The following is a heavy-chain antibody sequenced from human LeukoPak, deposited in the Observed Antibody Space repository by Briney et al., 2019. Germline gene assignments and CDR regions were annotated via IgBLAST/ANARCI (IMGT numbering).Heavy chain of an antibody. CDR1: GYTFTSYG. V-gene: IGHV1-18*01. J-gene: IGHJ6*03. CDR3: ARVGSDLLRYFDWLSSLSYYYYYMDV. Sequence: ASVKVSCKASGYTFTSYGISWVRQAPGQGLEWMGWISAYNGNTNYAQKLQGRVTMTTDTSTSTAYMELRSLRSDDTAVYYCARVGSDLLRYFDWLSSLSYYYYYMDVWGKGTTVTISS. D-gene: IGHD3-9*01. CDR2: ISAYNGNT.